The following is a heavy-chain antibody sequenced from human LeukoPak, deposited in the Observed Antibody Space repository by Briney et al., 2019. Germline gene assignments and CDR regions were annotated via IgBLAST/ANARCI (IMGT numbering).Heavy chain of an antibody. CDR3: ARSPLGGRNFDY. CDR2: INHSGST. V-gene: IGHV4-34*01. D-gene: IGHD1-26*01. J-gene: IGHJ4*02. Sequence: PSETLSLTCAVYGGSFSGYYWSWIRQPPGKGLEWIGEINHSGSTNYNPALNSRVTISVDTSKNQFSLKLSSVTAADTAVYYCARSPLGGRNFDYWGQGTLVTVSS. CDR1: GGSFSGYY.